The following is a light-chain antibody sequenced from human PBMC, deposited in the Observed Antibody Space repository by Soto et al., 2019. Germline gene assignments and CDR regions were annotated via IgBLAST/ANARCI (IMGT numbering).Light chain of an antibody. CDR2: AAS. CDR3: QKYTSAPFT. V-gene: IGKV1-27*01. J-gene: IGKJ3*01. Sequence: DIPMTQSPSSLSASIGDRVTITCRASQDISNYLAWYQQNPGEIPKLLIYAASTLQSGVPSRFSGSGSGTDFTLTISSLQPEDVATYYCQKYTSAPFTFGPGTKVGIK. CDR1: QDISNY.